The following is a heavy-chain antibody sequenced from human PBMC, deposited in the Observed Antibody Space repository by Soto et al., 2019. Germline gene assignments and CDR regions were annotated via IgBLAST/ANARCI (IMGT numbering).Heavy chain of an antibody. Sequence: EVQLVESGGGLVQPGRSLRLSCAASGFTFDDYAMHWVRQAPGKGLEWVSGISWNSGSIGYADSVKGRFTISRDNAKNSLYLQMNSLRAEDTALYYCAKDARKAERKLWFGESPTYNWFDPWGQGTLVTVSS. J-gene: IGHJ5*02. CDR3: AKDARKAERKLWFGESPTYNWFDP. CDR1: GFTFDDYA. V-gene: IGHV3-9*01. CDR2: ISWNSGSI. D-gene: IGHD3-10*01.